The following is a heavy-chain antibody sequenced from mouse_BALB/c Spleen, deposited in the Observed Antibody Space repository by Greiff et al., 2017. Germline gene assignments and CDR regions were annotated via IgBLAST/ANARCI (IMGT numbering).Heavy chain of an antibody. CDR2: IWSGGST. J-gene: IGHJ3*01. CDR1: GFSLTSYG. V-gene: IGHV2-2*02. CDR3: ARGGNYLAY. Sequence: VQLKQSGPGLVQPSQSLSITCTVSGFSLTSYGVHWVRQSPGKGLEWLGVIWSGGSTDYNAAFISRLSISKDNSKSQVFFKMNSLQANDTAIYYCARGGNYLAYWGQGTLVTVSA. D-gene: IGHD2-1*01.